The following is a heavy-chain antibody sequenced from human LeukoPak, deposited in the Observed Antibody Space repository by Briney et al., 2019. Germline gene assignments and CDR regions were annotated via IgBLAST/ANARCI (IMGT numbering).Heavy chain of an antibody. D-gene: IGHD3-22*01. CDR3: ARAPSEIGGYYPEYFRH. J-gene: IGHJ1*01. CDR1: GFTFSSYW. V-gene: IGHV3-74*01. CDR2: IKSDGKT. Sequence: GGSLRLSCAASGFTFSSYWMHWVRQAPGKGLVWVSRIKSDGKTNYADSVKGRFTISRDNAKNTVSLQMNSLRAGDTGVYYCARAPSEIGGYYPEYFRHWGQGTLVTVSS.